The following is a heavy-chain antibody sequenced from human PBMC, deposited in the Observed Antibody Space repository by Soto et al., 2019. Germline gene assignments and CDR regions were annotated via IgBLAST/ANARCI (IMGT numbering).Heavy chain of an antibody. Sequence: PGGSLRLSCAASGFTFSSYSMNLVRQAPGKGLEWVSYISSSSSTIYYADSVKGRFTISRDNAKNSLYLQMNSLRAEDTAAYYCAVVVAATPSHSGAFDIWGQGTMVTVSS. CDR1: GFTFSSYS. CDR3: AVVVAATPSHSGAFDI. CDR2: ISSSSSTI. V-gene: IGHV3-48*01. D-gene: IGHD2-15*01. J-gene: IGHJ3*02.